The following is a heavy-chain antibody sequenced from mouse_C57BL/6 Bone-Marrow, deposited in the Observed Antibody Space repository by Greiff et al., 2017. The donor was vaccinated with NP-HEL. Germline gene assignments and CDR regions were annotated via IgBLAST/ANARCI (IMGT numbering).Heavy chain of an antibody. V-gene: IGHV1-78*01. CDR1: GYTFTDHT. Sequence: QVQLQQSDAELVKPGASVKISCKVSGYTFTDHTIHWMKQRPEQGLEWIGYIYPRDGSTKYNEQFKGKATLTADKYSSTAYMQLNSLTSEDSAVYFCARRRAYYYGSSYGYFDVWGTGTTVTVSS. D-gene: IGHD1-1*01. CDR3: ARRRAYYYGSSYGYFDV. CDR2: IYPRDGST. J-gene: IGHJ1*03.